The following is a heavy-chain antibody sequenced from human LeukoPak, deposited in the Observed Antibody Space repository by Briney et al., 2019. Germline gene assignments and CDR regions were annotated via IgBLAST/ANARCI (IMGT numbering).Heavy chain of an antibody. CDR1: GGSISGYY. CDR2: INHSGIT. V-gene: IGHV4-34*01. Sequence: SETLSLTCTVSGGSISGYYWRWIRQPPGKGLEWIGEINHSGITTYNPSLKSRVTISVDTSKKEFSLKLNSVTAADTAVYYCAISHKGLLLDCWGQGTLVTVSS. CDR3: AISHKGLLLDC. D-gene: IGHD2-15*01. J-gene: IGHJ4*02.